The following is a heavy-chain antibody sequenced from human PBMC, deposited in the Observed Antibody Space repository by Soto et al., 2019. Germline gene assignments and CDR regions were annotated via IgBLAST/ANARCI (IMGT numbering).Heavy chain of an antibody. Sequence: GGSLRLSCAASGFTFSSYAMSWVRQAPGKGLEWVSAISGSGGSTYYADSVKGRFTISRDNSKNTLYLQMNSLRAEDTAVYYCAEEEGDYYDSSGYYSWGQGTLVTVSS. D-gene: IGHD3-22*01. J-gene: IGHJ4*02. V-gene: IGHV3-23*01. CDR3: AEEEGDYYDSSGYYS. CDR2: ISGSGGST. CDR1: GFTFSSYA.